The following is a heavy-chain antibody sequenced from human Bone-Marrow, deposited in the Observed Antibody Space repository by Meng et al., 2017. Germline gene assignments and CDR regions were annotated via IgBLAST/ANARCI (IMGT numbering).Heavy chain of an antibody. CDR3: TRPYQESYDILTGYFVY. D-gene: IGHD3-9*01. V-gene: IGHV3-73*01. J-gene: IGHJ4*02. CDR1: GFTFSGSA. Sequence: GESLKISCAASGFTFSGSAMHWVRQASGKGLEWVGRIRSKANSYATAYAASVKGRFTISRDDSKNTAYLQMNSLKTEDPAVYYCTRPYQESYDILTGYFVYWGQGTLVTVSS. CDR2: IRSKANSYAT.